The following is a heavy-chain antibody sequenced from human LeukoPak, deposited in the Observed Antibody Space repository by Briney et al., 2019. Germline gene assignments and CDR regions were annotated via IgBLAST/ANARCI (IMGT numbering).Heavy chain of an antibody. CDR1: GYTFTNYD. Sequence: GASVKVSCKASGYTFTNYDINWVRQATGQGPEWLGWMSASSGNTGYAQKFQGRVSMTRATSISTAYLELGSLTFEDTAVYYCARPRSSGHYYMDYWGQGTLVTVSS. J-gene: IGHJ4*02. CDR2: MSASSGNT. V-gene: IGHV1-8*01. D-gene: IGHD3-22*01. CDR3: ARPRSSGHYYMDY.